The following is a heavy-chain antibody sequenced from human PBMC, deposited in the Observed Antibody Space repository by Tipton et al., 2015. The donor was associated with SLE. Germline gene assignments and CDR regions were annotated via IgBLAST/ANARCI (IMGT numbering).Heavy chain of an antibody. CDR3: ARDGAYCSSTSCPGPFYDY. CDR2: FHHSGST. V-gene: IGHV4-59*01. J-gene: IGHJ4*02. Sequence: GLVKPSETLSLTCTVSGGSINSYYWNWIRKSPGRGLEWIGYFHHSGSTNYNPSLKSRVSMSLDTSNRFSLRLTSVTAADTGTYYCARDGAYCSSTSCPGPFYDYWGQGTLVTVSS. CDR1: GGSINSYY. D-gene: IGHD2-2*01.